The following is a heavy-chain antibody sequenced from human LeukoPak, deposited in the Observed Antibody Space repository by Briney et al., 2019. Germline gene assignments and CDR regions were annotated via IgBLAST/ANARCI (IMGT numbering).Heavy chain of an antibody. CDR1: GGSISSYY. J-gene: IGHJ4*02. Sequence: SETLSLTCTVSGGSISSYYWSWIRQPPGKGLEWIGYIYYSGSTNYNPSLKSRVTISVDTSKNQFSLKLSSVTAADTAVYYCARIPARSGAPIDYWGQGTLVTVSS. CDR2: IYYSGST. D-gene: IGHD6-19*01. V-gene: IGHV4-59*01. CDR3: ARIPARSGAPIDY.